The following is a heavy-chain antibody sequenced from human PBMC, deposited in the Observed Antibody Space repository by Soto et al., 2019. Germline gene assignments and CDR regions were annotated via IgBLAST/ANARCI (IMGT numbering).Heavy chain of an antibody. Sequence: PSETLSLTCTVSGGSISSGGYYWSWIRQHPGKGLEWIGYIYYSGSTYYNPSLKSRVTISVDTSKNQFSPKLSSVTAADTAVYYCARDRGGYCSGGSCYSSGDYYGMDVWGQGTTVTVSS. D-gene: IGHD2-15*01. J-gene: IGHJ6*02. CDR1: GGSISSGGYY. CDR2: IYYSGST. V-gene: IGHV4-31*03. CDR3: ARDRGGYCSGGSCYSSGDYYGMDV.